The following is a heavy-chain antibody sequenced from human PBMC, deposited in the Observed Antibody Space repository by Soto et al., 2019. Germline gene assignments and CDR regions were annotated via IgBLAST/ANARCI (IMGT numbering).Heavy chain of an antibody. Sequence: GGSLRLSCVASGFTFSGYAMHWVRQAPGKGLEWVAVISYDGGKKYYADSVKGRVTISRDNSKNTLYLHMNSLRGEDTAVYSCARGGYSYADLDYWGQGTLVTVSS. J-gene: IGHJ4*02. CDR3: ARGGYSYADLDY. CDR2: ISYDGGKK. CDR1: GFTFSGYA. D-gene: IGHD5-18*01. V-gene: IGHV3-30-3*01.